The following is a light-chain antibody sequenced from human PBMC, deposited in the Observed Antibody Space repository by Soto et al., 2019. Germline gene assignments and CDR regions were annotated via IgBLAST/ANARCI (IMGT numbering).Light chain of an antibody. CDR1: QSVAGNN. J-gene: IGKJ2*04. V-gene: IGKV3-20*01. Sequence: EMVLTQSPGTLSLSPGERATLSCRASQSVAGNNLAWYQQRPGQAPRLLISGASRRATGIPDRFSDSGAGTDFTLIIAVLQPEDFAVYYCRQYGSSPRSFGQGTKLEIK. CDR2: GAS. CDR3: RQYGSSPRS.